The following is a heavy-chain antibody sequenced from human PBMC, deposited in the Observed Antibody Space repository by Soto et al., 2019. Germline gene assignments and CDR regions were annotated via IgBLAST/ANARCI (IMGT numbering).Heavy chain of an antibody. CDR3: ASTYYDSSGYYYGYYYYGMDV. J-gene: IGHJ6*02. CDR1: GFTVSSNY. V-gene: IGHV3-66*01. CDR2: IYSGGST. Sequence: GGSLRLSCAASGFTVSSNYMSWVRQAPGKGLEWVSVIYSGGSTYYADSVKGRFTISRDNSKNTLYLQMNSLRAEDTAVYYCASTYYDSSGYYYGYYYYGMDVWGQGTTVTVSS. D-gene: IGHD3-22*01.